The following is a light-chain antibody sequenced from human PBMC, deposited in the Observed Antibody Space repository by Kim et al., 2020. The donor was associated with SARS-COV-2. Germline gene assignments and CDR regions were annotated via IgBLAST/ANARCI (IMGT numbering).Light chain of an antibody. V-gene: IGLV2-14*03. CDR1: SSDVGGYNS. J-gene: IGLJ1*01. CDR3: SSYASSSTYV. CDR2: DVN. Sequence: QSALTQPASVSGSPGQSITISCTGTSSDVGGYNSVSWYQQHPGKAPKLMIYDVNNRPSGVPIRFSGSKSGNTASLTISGLQAEDEADYYCSSYASSSTYVFGTGTKVTVL.